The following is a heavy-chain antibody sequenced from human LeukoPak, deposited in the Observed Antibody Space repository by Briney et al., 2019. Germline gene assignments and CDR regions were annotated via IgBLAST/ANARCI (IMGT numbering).Heavy chain of an antibody. CDR3: ARELYSSGYHDAFDI. Sequence: SETLSLTCAVYGGSFSGYYWSWIRQPPGKVLEWIGEINHSGSTNYNPSLKSRITISVDTSKNQFSLKLSSVTAADTAVYYCARELYSSGYHDAFDIWGQGTMVTVSS. D-gene: IGHD3-22*01. V-gene: IGHV4-34*01. CDR1: GGSFSGYY. J-gene: IGHJ3*02. CDR2: INHSGST.